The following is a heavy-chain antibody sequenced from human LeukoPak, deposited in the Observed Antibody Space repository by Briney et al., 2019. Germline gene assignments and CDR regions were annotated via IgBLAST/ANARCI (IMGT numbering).Heavy chain of an antibody. V-gene: IGHV3-48*01. D-gene: IGHD3-10*01. CDR1: GLTFSTYS. Sequence: GGSLRLSCAASGLTFSTYSMHWVRQAPGKGLEWVSYISSSSSTIYYADSVKGRFTISRDNAKNSLFLQMNSLRAEDTAVYYCARANMVRGVGSFFDRNWFDPWGQGTLVTVSS. J-gene: IGHJ5*02. CDR2: ISSSSSTI. CDR3: ARANMVRGVGSFFDRNWFDP.